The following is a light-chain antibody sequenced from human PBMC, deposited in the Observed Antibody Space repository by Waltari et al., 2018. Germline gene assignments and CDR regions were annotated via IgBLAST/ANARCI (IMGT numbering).Light chain of an antibody. Sequence: QLALTQSPSASASLGASVKLTCTLNIGHSSNVVAWLQQQPEKGPRYLMKVNSDGSHSKGDDIPDRFSGSGSGAERYLTISSLQSEDEADYYCQTGGHGTWVFGGGTKLTVL. CDR2: VNSDGSH. J-gene: IGLJ3*02. CDR1: IGHSSNV. CDR3: QTGGHGTWV. V-gene: IGLV4-69*02.